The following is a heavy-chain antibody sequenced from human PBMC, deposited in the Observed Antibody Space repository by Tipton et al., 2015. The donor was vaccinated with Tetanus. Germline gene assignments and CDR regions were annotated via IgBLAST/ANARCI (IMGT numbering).Heavy chain of an antibody. J-gene: IGHJ4*02. CDR1: GFTLSRYT. CDR3: ARGMAEASNCGGDCYSDY. D-gene: IGHD2-21*02. Sequence: QLVQSGGGVVQPGRSLRLSCAASGFTLSRYTLNWVRQAPGKGLEWVSSISSSSRYIYYADSVKGRFTISRDNAKNSLYLQMISLRAEDTAVYSCARGMAEASNCGGDCYSDYWGQGTLVTVSS. CDR2: ISSSSRYI. V-gene: IGHV3-21*01.